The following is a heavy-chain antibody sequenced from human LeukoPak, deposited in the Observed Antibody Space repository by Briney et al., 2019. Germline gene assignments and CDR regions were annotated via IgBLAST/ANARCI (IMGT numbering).Heavy chain of an antibody. CDR2: ISWNSGSI. CDR3: AKGSNYYDSSGYYSN. CDR1: GFTFDDYA. Sequence: GGSLRLSCAASGFTFDDYAMHWVRQAPGKGLEWVSGISWNSGSISYADSVKGRFTISRDNAKNSLYLQMNSLRAEDMALYYCAKGSNYYDSSGYYSNWGQGTLVTVSS. V-gene: IGHV3-9*03. J-gene: IGHJ4*02. D-gene: IGHD3-22*01.